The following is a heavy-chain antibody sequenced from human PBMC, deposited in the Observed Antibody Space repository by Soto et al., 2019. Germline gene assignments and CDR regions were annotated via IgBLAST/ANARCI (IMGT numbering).Heavy chain of an antibody. Sequence: GGSLRLSCAASGFTFTTYSIIWVRQAPGKGLAWVSSISSSGTYIYYADSVKGRFTISRDNAKNSVFLQMNSLTADDTAVYYCARDRARTTNAFDIWGQGTMVTVSS. CDR1: GFTFTTYS. V-gene: IGHV3-21*01. J-gene: IGHJ3*02. CDR2: ISSSGTYI. CDR3: ARDRARTTNAFDI. D-gene: IGHD3-10*01.